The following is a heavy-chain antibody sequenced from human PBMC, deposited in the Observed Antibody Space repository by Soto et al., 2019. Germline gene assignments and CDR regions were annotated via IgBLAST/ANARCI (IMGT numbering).Heavy chain of an antibody. J-gene: IGHJ6*02. CDR2: IYHSGST. CDR3: ARERAFGESSPGYYYYGMDV. Sequence: QVQLQESGPGLVKPSGTLSLTRAVSGGSISSSNWWSWVRQTPGKGLEWIGEIYHSGSTNYNPSLKSRVTISVDKSKNQFSLKLSSVSAADTAVYYCARERAFGESSPGYYYYGMDVWGQGTTVTVSS. CDR1: GGSISSSNW. D-gene: IGHD3-10*01. V-gene: IGHV4-4*02.